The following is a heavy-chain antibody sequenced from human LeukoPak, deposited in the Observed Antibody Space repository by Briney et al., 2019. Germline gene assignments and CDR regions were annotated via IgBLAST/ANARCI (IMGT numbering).Heavy chain of an antibody. Sequence: GASVKVSCKASGYTFTGYYMHWVRRAPGQGLEWMGWINPNSGGTNYAQKFQGRVTMTRDTSISTADMELSRLRPDDTAVYYCATWRSSSSPWGFDYWGQGTLVTVSS. V-gene: IGHV1-2*02. D-gene: IGHD6-6*01. CDR1: GYTFTGYY. CDR2: INPNSGGT. J-gene: IGHJ4*02. CDR3: ATWRSSSSPWGFDY.